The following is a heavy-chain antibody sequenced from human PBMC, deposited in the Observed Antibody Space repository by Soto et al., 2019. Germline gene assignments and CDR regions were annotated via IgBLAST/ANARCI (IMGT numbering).Heavy chain of an antibody. V-gene: IGHV1-8*01. CDR3: ARGLLLWFGEKSYAFDI. CDR1: GYTFTSYD. J-gene: IGHJ3*02. Sequence: GASVKVSCKASGYTFTSYDINWVRQATGQGLEWMGWMNPNSGNTGYAQKFQGRVTMTRNTSISTAYMELSSLRSEDTAVYYCARGLLLWFGEKSYAFDIWGQGTRATV. CDR2: MNPNSGNT. D-gene: IGHD3-10*01.